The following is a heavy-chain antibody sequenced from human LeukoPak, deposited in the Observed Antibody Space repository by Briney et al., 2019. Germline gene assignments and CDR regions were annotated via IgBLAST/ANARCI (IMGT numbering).Heavy chain of an antibody. V-gene: IGHV4-39*01. Sequence: PSETLSLTCTVSGGSVSSSSDYWGWIRQPPGKGLEWIGSFYYSRSTYYNPALKSRVTISVDTSKNQFSLKLSSVTAADTAVYYCANLYNSGSHFGYWGQGTLVTVSS. J-gene: IGHJ4*02. CDR2: FYYSRST. CDR3: ANLYNSGSHFGY. D-gene: IGHD3-10*01. CDR1: GGSVSSSSDY.